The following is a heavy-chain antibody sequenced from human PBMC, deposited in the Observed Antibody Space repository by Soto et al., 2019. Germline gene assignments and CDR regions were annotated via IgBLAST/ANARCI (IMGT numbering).Heavy chain of an antibody. CDR1: GYTFTSYG. Sequence: ASVKVSCKSSGYTFTSYGISCVRQAPGQGLEWMGWISAYNGNTNYAQKLQGRVTMTTDTSTSTAYMELRSLRSDDTAVYYCARDIAGSRYYDFWSGYYSFDYWGQGTLVTVSS. D-gene: IGHD3-3*01. CDR2: ISAYNGNT. V-gene: IGHV1-18*01. J-gene: IGHJ4*02. CDR3: ARDIAGSRYYDFWSGYYSFDY.